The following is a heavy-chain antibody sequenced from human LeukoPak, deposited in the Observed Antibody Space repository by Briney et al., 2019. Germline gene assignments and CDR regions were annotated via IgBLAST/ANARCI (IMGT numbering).Heavy chain of an antibody. Sequence: SETLSLTCAVSGYSISSGYYWGWIRQPPGKGLEWIGSIYHSGSTYYNPSLKSRVTISVDTSKNQFSLKLSSVTAADTAVYYCASLREYYYGSGTFRYYYMDVWGKGTTATVSS. V-gene: IGHV4-38-2*01. CDR1: GYSISSGYY. J-gene: IGHJ6*03. CDR2: IYHSGST. D-gene: IGHD3-10*01. CDR3: ASLREYYYGSGTFRYYYMDV.